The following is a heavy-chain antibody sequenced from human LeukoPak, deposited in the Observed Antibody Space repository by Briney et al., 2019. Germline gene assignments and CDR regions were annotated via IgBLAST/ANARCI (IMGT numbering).Heavy chain of an antibody. CDR1: GFTFTTYA. Sequence: GGSLRLSCAASGFTFTTYAMTWVRQAPGKGLEWVSSIIGSGERTYFADSVEGRFTISRDNSKNTLSLQMNSLRAEDTAVYYCARVTYYFDSRGYYAFDYWGQGTLVTVSS. CDR2: IIGSGERT. D-gene: IGHD3-22*01. CDR3: ARVTYYFDSRGYYAFDY. V-gene: IGHV3-23*01. J-gene: IGHJ4*02.